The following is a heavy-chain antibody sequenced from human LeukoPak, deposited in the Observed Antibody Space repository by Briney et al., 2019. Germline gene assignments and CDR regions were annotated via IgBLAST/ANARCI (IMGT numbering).Heavy chain of an antibody. V-gene: IGHV4-59*08. CDR2: IYNSGST. CDR1: GGSISSYY. CDR3: ARHREMATIRESYFDY. Sequence: PSETLSLTCTVSGGSISSYYWSWIRQSPGKGLEWIGYIYNSGSTNYNPSLKSRVTISVDTSKNQFSLKLSSVTAADTAVYYCARHREMATIRESYFDYWGQGTLVTVSS. D-gene: IGHD5-24*01. J-gene: IGHJ4*02.